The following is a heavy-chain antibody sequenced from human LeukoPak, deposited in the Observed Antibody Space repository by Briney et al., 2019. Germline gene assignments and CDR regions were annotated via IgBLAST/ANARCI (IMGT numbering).Heavy chain of an antibody. D-gene: IGHD6-19*01. Sequence: GGSLRLSCAASGFTFSSYAMSWVRQAPGKGLEWVAVIWYDGSNKYYADSVKGRFTISRDNSKNTLYLQMNSLRAEDTAVYYCARDRSGWYGDYWGQGTLDIVSS. CDR1: GFTFSSYA. V-gene: IGHV3-33*08. CDR3: ARDRSGWYGDY. J-gene: IGHJ4*02. CDR2: IWYDGSNK.